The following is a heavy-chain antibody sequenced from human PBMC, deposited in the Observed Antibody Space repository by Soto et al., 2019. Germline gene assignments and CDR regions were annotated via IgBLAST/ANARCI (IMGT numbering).Heavy chain of an antibody. D-gene: IGHD6-19*01. CDR3: ARVGSSGWSPDY. J-gene: IGHJ4*02. CDR1: GGSISGHY. V-gene: IGHV4-59*11. CDR2: IFYSGSTAY. Sequence: QVQLQESGPGLVKPSDTLSLTCTVSGGSISGHYWIWIRQPPGEGMEWIGYIFYSGSTAYNNNPSLKSRVSISVDTSKNQFYVRLSAVTAADTAVYYCARVGSSGWSPDYWGQGTLVTVSS.